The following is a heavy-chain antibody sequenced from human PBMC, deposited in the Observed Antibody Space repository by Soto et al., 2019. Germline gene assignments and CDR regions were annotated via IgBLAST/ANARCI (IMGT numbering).Heavy chain of an antibody. Sequence: QLQLQESGPGLVKPSETLSLTCTVSGGSISSSSYYWGWIRQPPGKGLEWIGSIYYSGSTYYNPSLNSRVTXSVDTSKNQFSLXXXSVTXXXXXXXXXXXXXXKYCSSTSCYSWFDPWGQGXXVTVSS. CDR3: XXXXXKYCSSTSCYSWFDP. V-gene: IGHV4-39*01. CDR2: IYYSGST. CDR1: GGSISSSSYY. J-gene: IGHJ5*02. D-gene: IGHD2-2*01.